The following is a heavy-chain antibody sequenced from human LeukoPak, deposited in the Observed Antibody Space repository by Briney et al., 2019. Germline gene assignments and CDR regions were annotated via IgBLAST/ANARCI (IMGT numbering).Heavy chain of an antibody. CDR2: ISSSSSYI. V-gene: IGHV3-21*01. CDR3: ARDVEAVAGTKIYYFDY. Sequence: PGGPLRLSCAASGFTFSSYSMNWVRQAPGKGLEWVSSISSSSSYIYYADSVKGRFTISRDNAKNSLYLQMNSLRAEDTAVYYCARDVEAVAGTKIYYFDYWGQGTLVTVSS. CDR1: GFTFSSYS. J-gene: IGHJ4*02. D-gene: IGHD6-19*01.